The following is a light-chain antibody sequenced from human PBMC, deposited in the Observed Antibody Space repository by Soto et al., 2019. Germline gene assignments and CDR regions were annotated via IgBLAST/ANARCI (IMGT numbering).Light chain of an antibody. J-gene: IGKJ2*01. CDR2: AAS. CDR1: QSVTTGY. V-gene: IGKV3-20*01. CDR3: QQNGGSPAYT. Sequence: EIVLTQSPGTLSLSPGERATLFCRASQSVTTGYLAWYQQKPGQAPRLLIYAASSRATGIPDRFSGSGSGTKFTLTISRLVPEDFAVYYCQQNGGSPAYTFGQGTKLEIK.